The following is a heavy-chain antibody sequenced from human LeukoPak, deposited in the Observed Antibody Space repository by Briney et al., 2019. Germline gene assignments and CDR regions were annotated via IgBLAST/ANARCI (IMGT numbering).Heavy chain of an antibody. CDR1: GFTVSNNY. J-gene: IGHJ6*03. V-gene: IGHV3-53*01. CDR3: ARVVRTYYYYMDV. Sequence: GGSLRLSCAASGFTVSNNYMSWVRQAPGKGLEWVSVIYSGGSTYYADSVKGRFTISRDNSKNTLYLQMNSLRAEDTAVYYCARVVRTYYYYMDVWGKGTTVTISS. CDR2: IYSGGST. D-gene: IGHD3-10*01.